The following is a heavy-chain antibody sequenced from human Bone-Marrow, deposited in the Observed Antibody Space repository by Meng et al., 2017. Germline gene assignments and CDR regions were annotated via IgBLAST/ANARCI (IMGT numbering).Heavy chain of an antibody. D-gene: IGHD3-10*01. J-gene: IGHJ6*02. CDR3: ATRSNYYGSGSYRDYYYYGMDV. V-gene: IGHV1-69*13. Sequence: SVKVSCKASGGTFSSYAISWVRQAPGQGLEWMGGIIPIFGTANYAQKFQGRVMITADESTSTAYMELSSLRSEDTAVYYCATRSNYYGSGSYRDYYYYGMDVWGQGTTVTVSS. CDR1: GGTFSSYA. CDR2: IIPIFGTA.